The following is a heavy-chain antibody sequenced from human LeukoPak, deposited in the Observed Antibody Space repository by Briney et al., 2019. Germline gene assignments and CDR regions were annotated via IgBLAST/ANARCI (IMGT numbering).Heavy chain of an antibody. CDR3: ATEYYGSYNF. CDR1: GFTFSNAW. J-gene: IGHJ4*02. CDR2: IKSKAAGGTT. V-gene: IGHV3-15*01. D-gene: IGHD1-26*01. Sequence: KPGGSLRLSCAASGFTFSNAWMSWVRQAPGKGLECVGHIKSKAAGGTTDYAAPVKGRFTILRDDSKNTLYLQMNSLKAEDTAVYYCATEYYGSYNFWGQGSLVTVSS.